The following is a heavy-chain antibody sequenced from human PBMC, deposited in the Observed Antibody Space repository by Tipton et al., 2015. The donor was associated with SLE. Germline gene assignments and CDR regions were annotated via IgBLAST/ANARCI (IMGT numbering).Heavy chain of an antibody. CDR3: ARSSSVRTLLWPTFAY. D-gene: IGHD2/OR15-2a*01. CDR2: FYHRGTT. V-gene: IGHV4-38-2*01. CDR1: GHSISSGFY. Sequence: TLSLTCSVSGHSISSGFYWGWIRQSPGKGLEWIGNFYHRGTTYYNPSLKSRVTISADTSKNHLSLKLTSVTAADTAVYFCARSSSVRTLLWPTFAYWGQGTRVTVSS. J-gene: IGHJ4*02.